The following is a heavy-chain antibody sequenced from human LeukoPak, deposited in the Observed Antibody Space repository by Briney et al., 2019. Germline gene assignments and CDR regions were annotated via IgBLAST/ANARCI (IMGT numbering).Heavy chain of an antibody. V-gene: IGHV4-4*07. CDR2: IYSSGDA. CDR1: GGSISGYY. CDR3: TKEPDP. Sequence: SETLSLTCAVSGGSISGYYWSWVRQPAGKGLEWIGRIYSSGDASYNPSLKSRVTMSLDTSKNHVSLKLTSVTAADTAVYYCTKEPDPWGQGTLVTVSS. J-gene: IGHJ5*02.